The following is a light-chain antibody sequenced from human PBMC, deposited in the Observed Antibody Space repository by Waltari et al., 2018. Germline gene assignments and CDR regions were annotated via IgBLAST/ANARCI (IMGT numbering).Light chain of an antibody. CDR3: TSYTGFNIV. CDR2: EVT. CDR1: RSDLGTYNF. V-gene: IGLV2-8*01. Sequence: QSALTQPPSASGSPGQSVTISCTGTRSDLGTYNFVSWYQQHPGKAPKLFIYEVTKRPSTVPDRFSGSKFGNTASLTVSGLQPEDEADYYCTSYTGFNIVFGGGTKLTVL. J-gene: IGLJ2*01.